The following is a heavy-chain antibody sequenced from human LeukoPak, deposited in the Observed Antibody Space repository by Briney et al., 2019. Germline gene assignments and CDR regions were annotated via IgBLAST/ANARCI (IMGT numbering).Heavy chain of an antibody. CDR3: ARGILGIQLWLGPIDY. CDR1: GFTFSSYA. V-gene: IGHV3-30*01. J-gene: IGHJ4*01. Sequence: PGGSLRLSCAASGFTFSSYAMHWVRQAPGKGLEWVAVISYDGSNKYYADSVKGRFTISRDNPKNTLYLQMNSLRAEDTAVYYCARGILGIQLWLGPIDYWGQGSVVTVS. D-gene: IGHD5-18*01. CDR2: ISYDGSNK.